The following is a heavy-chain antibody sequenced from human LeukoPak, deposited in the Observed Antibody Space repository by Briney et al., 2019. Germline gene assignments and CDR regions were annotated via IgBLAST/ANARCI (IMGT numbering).Heavy chain of an antibody. CDR3: ARGPTHLYYGMDV. J-gene: IGHJ6*02. CDR2: IGVAGDT. V-gene: IGHV3-13*01. Sequence: PGGSLRLSCAASGFTVSNSDIHWVRQSTGGGLEWVSTIGVAGDTYYSASVKGQFTISRDNARNSLFLQMFSLKAEDTAVYYCARGPTHLYYGMDVWGPGTTVTVSS. CDR1: GFTVSNSD. D-gene: IGHD1-1*01.